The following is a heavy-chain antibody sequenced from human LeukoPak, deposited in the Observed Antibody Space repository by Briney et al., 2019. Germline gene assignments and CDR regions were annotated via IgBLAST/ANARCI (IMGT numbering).Heavy chain of an antibody. D-gene: IGHD1-1*01. V-gene: IGHV4-39*07. Sequence: SETLSLTCTVSGDSSDNNGFYWGWLRQPPGEGLEWIGNIYYSGSTYYNPSLKSRVTTSVDTSKNQFSLKLSSVTAADTAVYYCARGTRGSDSSFDFWGQGTLVTVSS. CDR3: ARGTRGSDSSFDF. J-gene: IGHJ4*02. CDR1: GDSSDNNGFY. CDR2: IYYSGST.